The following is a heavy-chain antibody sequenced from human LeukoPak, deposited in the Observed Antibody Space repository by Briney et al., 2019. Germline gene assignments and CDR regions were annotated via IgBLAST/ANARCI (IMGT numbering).Heavy chain of an antibody. V-gene: IGHV3-11*04. CDR3: ARRGYSYGAFDY. CDR1: GFTFSDHY. J-gene: IGHJ4*02. Sequence: GGSLRLSCAASGFTFSDHYMIWLRQAPGKGLEAISYISHNGETKYYADSVKGRLSISRDNAKSSLYLQMNSLRAEDTAVYYCARRGYSYGAFDYWGQGTLVTVSS. CDR2: ISHNGETK. D-gene: IGHD5-18*01.